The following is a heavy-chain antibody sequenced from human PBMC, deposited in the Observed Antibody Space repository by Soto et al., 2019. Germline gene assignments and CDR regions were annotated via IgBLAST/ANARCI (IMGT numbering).Heavy chain of an antibody. CDR3: ARGRRYSTSWYGGPFFDY. CDR2: IYYSGST. D-gene: IGHD6-13*01. CDR1: GGSIISGDYY. Sequence: KPSETVSLTCTVSGGSIISGDYYWSWIRQPPGKGLEWIGYIYYSGSTYYNPSLKSRVTISVDTSKNQFSLKLSSVTAADTAVYYCARGRRYSTSWYGGPFFDYWGQGTLVTVSS. V-gene: IGHV4-30-4*01. J-gene: IGHJ4*02.